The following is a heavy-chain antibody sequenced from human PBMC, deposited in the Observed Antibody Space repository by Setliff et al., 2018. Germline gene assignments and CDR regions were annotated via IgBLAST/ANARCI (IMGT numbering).Heavy chain of an antibody. D-gene: IGHD2-15*01. J-gene: IGHJ5*02. CDR2: TIPNFGTT. Sequence: GASVKVSCKASGGTFSSYGISWVRQAPGQGLEWLGGTIPNFGTTNYAQEFQGRVTIITDESTSTAYMELSSLRFEDTAVYYCARSPALLGIVYLDPWGQGTRVTVSS. V-gene: IGHV1-69*05. CDR3: ARSPALLGIVYLDP. CDR1: GGTFSSYG.